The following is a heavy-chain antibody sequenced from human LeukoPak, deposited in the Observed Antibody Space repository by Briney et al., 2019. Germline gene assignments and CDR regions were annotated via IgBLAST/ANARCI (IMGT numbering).Heavy chain of an antibody. Sequence: GGSLRLSCAASGFTFSNAWMSWVRQAPGKGREWVGRIKSKTDGGTTDYAAPVKGRFTISRDDSKNTLYLQMNSLKTEDTAVYYCTTSPYGGNSNFDYWGQGTLVTVSS. CDR3: TTSPYGGNSNFDY. CDR2: IKSKTDGGTT. CDR1: GFTFSNAW. J-gene: IGHJ4*02. V-gene: IGHV3-15*01. D-gene: IGHD4-23*01.